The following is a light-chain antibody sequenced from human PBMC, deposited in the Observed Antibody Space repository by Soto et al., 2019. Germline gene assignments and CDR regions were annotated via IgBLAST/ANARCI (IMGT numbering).Light chain of an antibody. V-gene: IGKV1-39*01. CDR1: ESISNY. J-gene: IGKJ1*01. CDR3: HQSYKNPRT. CDR2: YSS. Sequence: DIQLTQSPSSLSASVGDRVSITCRASESISNYLNWYQQKPGKAPKLLIYYSSTLQGAVPSRFSGRGSGTDFTLTISGLQPEDSAFYWCHQSYKNPRTFGQGTNVEI.